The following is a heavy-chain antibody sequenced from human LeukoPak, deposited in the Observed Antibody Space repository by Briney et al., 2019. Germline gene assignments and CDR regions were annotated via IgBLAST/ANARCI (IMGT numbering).Heavy chain of an antibody. CDR3: ARVGYSYGL. Sequence: SETLSLTCAVYGGSFSGYYWSWIRQPPGKGLEWIGEINHSGSTNYNPSLKSRVTISVDTSKNQFSLKPSSVTAADTAVYYCARVGYSYGLWSQGTLVTVSS. V-gene: IGHV4-34*01. D-gene: IGHD5-18*01. CDR2: INHSGST. CDR1: GGSFSGYY. J-gene: IGHJ4*02.